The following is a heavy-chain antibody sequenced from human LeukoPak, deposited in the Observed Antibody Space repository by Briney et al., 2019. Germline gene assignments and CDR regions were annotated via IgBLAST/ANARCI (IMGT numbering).Heavy chain of an antibody. CDR2: IYYSGST. J-gene: IGHJ3*02. V-gene: IGHV4-39*07. Sequence: SETLSLTCTVSGGSISSSSYYWGWIRQPPGKGLEWIGSIYYSGSTYYNPSLKSRVTISLDTSKNQFSLKLSSVTAADTAVYYCAREVNYYDSRDAFDIWGQGTMVTVSS. D-gene: IGHD3-22*01. CDR1: GGSISSSSYY. CDR3: AREVNYYDSRDAFDI.